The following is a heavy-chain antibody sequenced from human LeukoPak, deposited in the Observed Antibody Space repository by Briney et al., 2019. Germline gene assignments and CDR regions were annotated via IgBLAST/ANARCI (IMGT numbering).Heavy chain of an antibody. J-gene: IGHJ4*02. CDR1: GGSLSSSSYY. CDR3: ASSSEQLWFLH. Sequence: SETLSLTCTVSGGSLSSSSYYWGWLRQPPGRGLEWIGSIYYSGSTYYNPSLKSRVTISVDTSKNQFSLKLSSVTAADTAVYYCASSSEQLWFLHWGQGTLVTVSS. V-gene: IGHV4-39*01. D-gene: IGHD5-18*01. CDR2: IYYSGST.